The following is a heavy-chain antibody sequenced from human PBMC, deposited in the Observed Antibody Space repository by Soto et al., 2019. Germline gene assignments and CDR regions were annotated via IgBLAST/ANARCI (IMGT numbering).Heavy chain of an antibody. V-gene: IGHV5-51*01. D-gene: IGHD3-10*01. CDR1: GYSFTSYW. Sequence: PGESLKISCKGSGYSFTSYWIGWVRQMPGKGLEWMGIIYPGDSDTRYSPSFQGQVTISADKSISTAYLQWSSLKASDTAMYYCARLTMVRGVIIEPLDYWGQGTLVTVSS. CDR2: IYPGDSDT. J-gene: IGHJ4*02. CDR3: ARLTMVRGVIIEPLDY.